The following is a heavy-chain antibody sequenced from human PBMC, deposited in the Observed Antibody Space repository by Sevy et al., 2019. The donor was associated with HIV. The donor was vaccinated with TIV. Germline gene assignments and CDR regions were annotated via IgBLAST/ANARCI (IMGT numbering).Heavy chain of an antibody. J-gene: IGHJ4*02. Sequence: GGSLRLSCAASGFTFSSYAMSWVRQAPGKGLEWVSAISGSGGSTYYADSVKGGFTISRNNSKNTLYLQMNSLRAEDTAVYYCAKADTAMAHFDYWGQGTLVTVSS. CDR1: GFTFSSYA. V-gene: IGHV3-23*01. D-gene: IGHD5-18*01. CDR3: AKADTAMAHFDY. CDR2: ISGSGGST.